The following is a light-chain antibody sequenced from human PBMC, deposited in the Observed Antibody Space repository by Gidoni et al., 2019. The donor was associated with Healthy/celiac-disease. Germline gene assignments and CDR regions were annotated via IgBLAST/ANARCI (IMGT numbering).Light chain of an antibody. CDR3: QQRYSTPLLT. CDR1: QSISSY. J-gene: IGKJ4*01. V-gene: IGKV1-39*01. CDR2: AAS. Sequence: DLQMTQSPSSLSASVGDRVTITCRASQSISSYLNWYQQKPGKAPKLLIYAASSWQSGVPSRCSSSGSGTDVTLTISSLQPEDFATYYCQQRYSTPLLTFGGGTKVEIK.